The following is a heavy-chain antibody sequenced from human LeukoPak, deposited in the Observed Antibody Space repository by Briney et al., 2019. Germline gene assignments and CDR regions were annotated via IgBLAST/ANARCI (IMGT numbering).Heavy chain of an antibody. Sequence: SETLSLTCAVYGGSFSGYYWSWIRQPPGKGLEWIGEINHSGSTNYNPSLKSRVTISVDTSKNLFSLKLSSVTAADTAVYYCAITSYYDSWSGYNWFDPWGQGTLVTVSS. CDR1: GGSFSGYY. CDR3: AITSYYDSWSGYNWFDP. CDR2: INHSGST. J-gene: IGHJ5*02. V-gene: IGHV4-34*01. D-gene: IGHD3-3*01.